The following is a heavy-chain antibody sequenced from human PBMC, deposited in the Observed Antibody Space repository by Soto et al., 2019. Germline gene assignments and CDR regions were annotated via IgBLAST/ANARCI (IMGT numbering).Heavy chain of an antibody. Sequence: PGGSLRLSCAASGFSVSSYGMHWVRQAPGQGMEWVATIWDDGSDKYYGDSVKGRFTISRDNSKNTLYLQMNSLSVEDTAVYYCAREVFEVVPTPIRAYSHGMDVWGQGTTVTVSS. CDR3: AREVFEVVPTPIRAYSHGMDV. V-gene: IGHV3-33*01. D-gene: IGHD2-2*02. J-gene: IGHJ6*02. CDR1: GFSVSSYG. CDR2: IWDDGSDK.